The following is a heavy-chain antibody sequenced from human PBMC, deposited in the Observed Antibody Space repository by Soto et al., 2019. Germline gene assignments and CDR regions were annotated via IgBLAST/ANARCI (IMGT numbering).Heavy chain of an antibody. CDR1: GYSFTSYW. D-gene: IGHD2-2*01. Sequence: PGESLKISCKGSGYSFTSYWISWVRQMPGKGLEWMGRIDPSDSYTNYSPSFQGHVTISADKSISTAYLQWSSLKASDTAMYYCATQRYCSSTSCPAYYYYYGMDVWGRGTTVTVSS. J-gene: IGHJ6*02. V-gene: IGHV5-10-1*01. CDR3: ATQRYCSSTSCPAYYYYYGMDV. CDR2: IDPSDSYT.